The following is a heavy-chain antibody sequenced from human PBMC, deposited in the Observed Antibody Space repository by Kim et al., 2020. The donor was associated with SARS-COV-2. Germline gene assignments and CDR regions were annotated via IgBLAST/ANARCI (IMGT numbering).Heavy chain of an antibody. V-gene: IGHV4-31*03. Sequence: SETLSLTCTVSGGSISSGGYYWSWIRQHPGKGLEWIGYIYYSGSTYYNPSLKSRVTISVDTSKNQFSLKLSSVTAADTAVYYCARDGTLPAANYYYGMDVWGQGATVTVSS. CDR3: ARDGTLPAANYYYGMDV. D-gene: IGHD2-2*01. CDR1: GGSISSGGYY. CDR2: IYYSGST. J-gene: IGHJ6*02.